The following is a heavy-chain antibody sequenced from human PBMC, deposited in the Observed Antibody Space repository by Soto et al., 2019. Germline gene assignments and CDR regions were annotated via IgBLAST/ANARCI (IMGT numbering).Heavy chain of an antibody. D-gene: IGHD6-13*01. V-gene: IGHV3-23*01. J-gene: IGHJ4*02. CDR2: ISGSDGST. Sequence: EVQLLESGGGLVQPGGSLRLSCAASGFTFSSYAMNWVRQAPGKGLEWVSVISGSDGSTYYADSVQGRFTISRDNSKNTLNLQMNSLSAEDTAVYYCARRSSSWYFDYWGQGPLVTVSS. CDR1: GFTFSSYA. CDR3: ARRSSSWYFDY.